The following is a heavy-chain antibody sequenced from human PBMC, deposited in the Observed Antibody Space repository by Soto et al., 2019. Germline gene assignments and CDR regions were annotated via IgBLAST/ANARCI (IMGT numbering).Heavy chain of an antibody. Sequence: PGGSLRLSCAASGFTFSTYWMSWVRQAPGKGLEWVANIKQDGSEKYYADSMKGRFTVSRDNAKNSVYLDMNSLSAEDTAVYYCARESEDLTSNFDYWGQGTLVTVS. CDR3: ARESEDLTSNFDY. CDR2: IKQDGSEK. V-gene: IGHV3-7*01. J-gene: IGHJ4*02. CDR1: GFTFSTYW.